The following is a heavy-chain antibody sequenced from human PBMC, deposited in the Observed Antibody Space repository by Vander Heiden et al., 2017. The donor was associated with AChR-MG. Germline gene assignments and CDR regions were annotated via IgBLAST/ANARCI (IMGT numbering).Heavy chain of an antibody. CDR3: ARAHERGNFNWFDP. Sequence: QVQLQESGPGPVKPSETLSLSCAVSGFSISIGYFGGGLRQPPGKGREWIGNMYHSGSTYFNPSLKSRVTISVDTSKNQVSLKLRSVTAADTAVYYCARAHERGNFNWFDPWGQGTLVIVSS. CDR1: GFSISIGYF. CDR2: MYHSGST. V-gene: IGHV4-38-2*01. J-gene: IGHJ5*02.